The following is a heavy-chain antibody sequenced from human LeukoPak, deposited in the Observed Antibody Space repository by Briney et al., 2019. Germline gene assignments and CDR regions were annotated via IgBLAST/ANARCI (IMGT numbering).Heavy chain of an antibody. CDR1: GGTFSSYA. CDR2: IIPIFGTA. Sequence: ASVKVSCKASGGTFSSYAISWVRQAPGQGLEWMGGIIPIFGTANYAQKFQGRVTITADESTSTAYMELSSLRSEDTAVYYCARDDRGYSSGWYYFDYWGQGTLVTVSS. J-gene: IGHJ4*02. CDR3: ARDDRGYSSGWYYFDY. V-gene: IGHV1-69*13. D-gene: IGHD6-19*01.